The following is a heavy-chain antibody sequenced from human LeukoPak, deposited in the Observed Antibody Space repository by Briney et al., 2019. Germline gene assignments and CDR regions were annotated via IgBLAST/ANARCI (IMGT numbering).Heavy chain of an antibody. J-gene: IGHJ5*02. Sequence: GESLQISCKGSGYSFTSSWIGWVRQMPGKGLEWMGIIYPRDSDTRYSPSFQGQVTISADKSTTTASLPRSSLNASHTPTYYCARLHCYDGSGYYYSPPPRWFDPWGGGTLVTVSS. V-gene: IGHV5-51*01. CDR1: GYSFTSSW. CDR3: ARLHCYDGSGYYYSPPPRWFDP. D-gene: IGHD3-22*01. CDR2: IYPRDSDT.